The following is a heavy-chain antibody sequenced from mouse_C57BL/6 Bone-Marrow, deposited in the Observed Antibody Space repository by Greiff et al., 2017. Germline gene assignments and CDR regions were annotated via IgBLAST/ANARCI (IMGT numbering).Heavy chain of an antibody. Sequence: QVQLQQPGAELVKPGASVKMSCKASGYTFTSYWITWVKQRPGQGLEWIGEIDPSDSYTNYNQKFKGKSTLTVDKSSSTAYMQLSSLTSEDSAVYYCARIGNYAMDYWGQGTSVTVSS. D-gene: IGHD1-1*02. CDR1: GYTFTSYW. J-gene: IGHJ4*01. V-gene: IGHV1-69*01. CDR3: ARIGNYAMDY. CDR2: IDPSDSYT.